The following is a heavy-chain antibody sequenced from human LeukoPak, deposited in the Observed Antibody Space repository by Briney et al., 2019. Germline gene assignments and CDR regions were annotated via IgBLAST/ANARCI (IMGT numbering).Heavy chain of an antibody. J-gene: IGHJ3*02. CDR2: IYSDGST. Sequence: GGSLRLSCAASGFTFSSYSMNWVRQAPGKGLEWVSEIYSDGSTYYAASVKGRFSISRDSSKNTVYLQMNSLRAEDTAVYYCARELREHGVFDIWGQGTMVTVSS. CDR1: GFTFSSYS. V-gene: IGHV3-53*01. D-gene: IGHD1-26*01. CDR3: ARELREHGVFDI.